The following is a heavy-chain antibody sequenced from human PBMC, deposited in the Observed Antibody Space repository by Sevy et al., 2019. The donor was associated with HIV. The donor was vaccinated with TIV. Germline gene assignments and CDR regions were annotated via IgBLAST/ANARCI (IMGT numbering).Heavy chain of an antibody. V-gene: IGHV3-74*01. Sequence: GGSLRLSCEASGFTFSSYWMHWVRQVPGKGLVWVSRIDPDGSRTSYVDSVKGRFTISRDNAKKTRYLEMNSLRGEDTASYYCAKDFDWPSGYWGQGTLVTVSS. CDR3: AKDFDWPSGY. CDR2: IDPDGSRT. D-gene: IGHD3-9*01. J-gene: IGHJ4*02. CDR1: GFTFSSYW.